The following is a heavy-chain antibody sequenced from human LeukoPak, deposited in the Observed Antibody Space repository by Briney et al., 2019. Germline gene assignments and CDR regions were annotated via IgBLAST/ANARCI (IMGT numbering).Heavy chain of an antibody. CDR2: MNPNSGNT. Sequence: GASVKVSCMASGYTFTSYDINWVRQATGQGLEWMGWMNPNSGNTGYAQKFQGRVTITRNTSISTAYMELSSLRSEDTAVYYCAMTYYDFWSGYRMDVWGKGTTVTVSS. CDR1: GYTFTSYD. D-gene: IGHD3-3*01. CDR3: AMTYYDFWSGYRMDV. J-gene: IGHJ6*04. V-gene: IGHV1-8*03.